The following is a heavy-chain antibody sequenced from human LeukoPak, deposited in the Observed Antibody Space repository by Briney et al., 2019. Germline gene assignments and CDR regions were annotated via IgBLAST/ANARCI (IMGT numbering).Heavy chain of an antibody. D-gene: IGHD3-9*01. J-gene: IGHJ4*02. CDR2: IYYSRST. Sequence: SETLFLTCTVSGGSISSSSYYWGWLRQPPGKGLEWIGSIYYSRSTYYNPSLKSRVTISVDTSKNQFSLKLSSVTAADTAVYYCARHPYDTTVDYWGQGTLVTVSS. CDR1: GGSISSSSYY. CDR3: ARHPYDTTVDY. V-gene: IGHV4-39*01.